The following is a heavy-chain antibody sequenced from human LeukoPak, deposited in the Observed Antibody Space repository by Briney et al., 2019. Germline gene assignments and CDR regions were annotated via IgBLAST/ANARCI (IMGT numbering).Heavy chain of an antibody. D-gene: IGHD2-2*01. Sequence: SGPTLVKPTQTLTLTCTFSRFSLSTRGVGVGWIRQPPGKALEWLALIFWDDDKRYSPSLKSRLTITKDTSRNQVVLTMTNVDPVDTATYYCARRRSSASCYLYWGQGTLVTVPS. CDR1: RFSLSTRGVG. CDR3: ARRRSSASCYLY. CDR2: IFWDDDK. V-gene: IGHV2-5*02. J-gene: IGHJ4*02.